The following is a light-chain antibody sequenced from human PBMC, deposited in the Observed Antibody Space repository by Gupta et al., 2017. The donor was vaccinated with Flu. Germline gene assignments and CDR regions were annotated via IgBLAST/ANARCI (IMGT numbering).Light chain of an antibody. CDR3: AAWDDSLSGYV. V-gene: IGLV1-47*01. J-gene: IGLJ1*01. CDR2: RNN. Sequence: QSVLTQPPSASVPPGQRVTISCSGSSSNIGSNYVYWYQQLPGTAPKLLIYRNNQRPSGVPDRFSGSKSGTSASLAISGLRSEDEADYYCAAWDDSLSGYVFGTGTKVTVL. CDR1: SSNIGSNY.